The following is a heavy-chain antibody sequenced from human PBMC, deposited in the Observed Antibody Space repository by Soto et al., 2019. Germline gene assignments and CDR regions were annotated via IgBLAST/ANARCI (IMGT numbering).Heavy chain of an antibody. Sequence: QVQLVQSGAEMKKPGASVKLSCKTSGINYNTYAIHWVRQAPGQGLEWMAWINAGNGDTRYSQNFQGRVTLTRDTSASTVYMDLDSLKSEDTGVYYCARAISGYVTWGQGTLVTVSS. CDR2: INAGNGDT. D-gene: IGHD5-12*01. V-gene: IGHV1-3*01. CDR1: GINYNTYA. J-gene: IGHJ4*02. CDR3: ARAISGYVT.